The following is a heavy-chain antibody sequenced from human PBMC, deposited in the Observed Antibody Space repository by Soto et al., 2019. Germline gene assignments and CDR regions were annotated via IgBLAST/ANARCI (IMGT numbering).Heavy chain of an antibody. D-gene: IGHD6-13*01. CDR2: INTNTGNP. CDR1: GYTFTSYA. CDR3: ARDREPYSSSWCPVPFDP. J-gene: IGHJ5*02. Sequence: VQLVQSGSELKKPGASVKVSCKASGYTFTSYAMNWVRQAPGQGLEWMGWINTNTGNPTYAQGFTGRFVFSLDTVSSTEYLQICRLKGEDTGMYYCARDREPYSSSWCPVPFDPWGQGTLVTVSS. V-gene: IGHV7-4-1*01.